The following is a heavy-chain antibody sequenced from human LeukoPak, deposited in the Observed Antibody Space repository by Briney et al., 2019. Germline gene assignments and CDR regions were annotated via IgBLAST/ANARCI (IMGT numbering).Heavy chain of an antibody. D-gene: IGHD5-24*01. CDR2: IYHSGST. Sequence: PSQTLSLTCAVSGYSISSGYYWGWIRQPPGKGLEWIGSIYHSGSTYYNPSLKSRVTISVDTSKNQFSLKLSSVTAADTAVYYCARFLGYTFDYWGQGTLVTASS. CDR3: ARFLGYTFDY. CDR1: GYSISSGYY. V-gene: IGHV4-38-2*01. J-gene: IGHJ4*02.